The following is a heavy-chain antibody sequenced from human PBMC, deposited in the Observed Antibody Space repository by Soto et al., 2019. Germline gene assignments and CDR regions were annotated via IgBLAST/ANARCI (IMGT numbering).Heavy chain of an antibody. V-gene: IGHV1-69*12. J-gene: IGHJ4*02. CDR3: ARDLSPSGYDLYFDY. CDR1: GGTFSSYA. D-gene: IGHD5-12*01. Sequence: QVQLVQSGAEVKKPGSSVKVSCKASGGTFSSYAISWVRQAPGQGLEWMGGIIPIFGTANYAQKFQGRVTIXADQSXXTAYMELSSLRSEDTAVYYCARDLSPSGYDLYFDYWGQGTLVTVSS. CDR2: IIPIFGTA.